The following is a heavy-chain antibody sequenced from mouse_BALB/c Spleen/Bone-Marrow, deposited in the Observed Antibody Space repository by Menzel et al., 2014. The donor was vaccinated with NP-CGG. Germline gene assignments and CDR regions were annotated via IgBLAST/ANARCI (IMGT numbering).Heavy chain of an antibody. CDR2: INNNGGST. CDR1: GFTFSSYG. CDR3: ARVYGWYFDV. V-gene: IGHV5-6-3*01. D-gene: IGHD1-1*01. Sequence: EVMLVESGGGLVQPGGSLKLSCVASGFTFSSYGMSWGRQTPDKRRELVATINNNGGSTYYPDSVKGQFTISRDNAKNTLYLQMSSLKSEDTAMYYCARVYGWYFDVWGAGTTVTVSS. J-gene: IGHJ1*01.